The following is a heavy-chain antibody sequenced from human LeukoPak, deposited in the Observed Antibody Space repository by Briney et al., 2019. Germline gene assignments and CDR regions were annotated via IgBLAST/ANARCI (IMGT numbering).Heavy chain of an antibody. V-gene: IGHV3-21*01. CDR3: ARTVDRTDAFDI. CDR2: ISSSSSYI. CDR1: GFTFSSYS. Sequence: GGSLRLSCAASGFTFSSYSMNWVRQAPGKGLEWVSSISSSSSYIYYADSVKGRFTISRDNAKNSLYLQMNSLRAEDTAVYYCARTVDRTDAFDIWGQGTMVTVSS. J-gene: IGHJ3*02. D-gene: IGHD5-12*01.